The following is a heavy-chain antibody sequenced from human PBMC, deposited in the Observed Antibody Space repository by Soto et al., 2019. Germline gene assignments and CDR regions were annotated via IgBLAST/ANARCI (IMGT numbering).Heavy chain of an antibody. CDR2: SIPIFGTA. J-gene: IGHJ4*02. D-gene: IGHD3-16*01. CDR3: ATGRGRGGFDS. CDR1: GGTSNRFA. V-gene: IGHV1-69*01. Sequence: QVQLVQSGTEVKKAGSSVRVSCKASGGTSNRFAFSWVRQAPGQGLEWMGGSIPIFGTANYAPRFQGRATITAEESTSTGYMDLGGPRSDGTATYYFATGRGRGGFDSWGQGTQVLVSS.